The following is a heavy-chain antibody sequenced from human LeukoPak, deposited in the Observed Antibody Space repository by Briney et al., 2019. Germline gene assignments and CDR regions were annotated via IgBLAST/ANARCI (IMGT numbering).Heavy chain of an antibody. V-gene: IGHV1-18*01. Sequence: ASVKVSCKASGYTFTSYGISWVRQAPGQGLEWMGWISACNGNTNYAQKLQGRVTMTTDTSTSTAYMELRSLRSDDTAVYYCARGTHSSSPPSWFDPWGQGTLVTVSS. CDR3: ARGTHSSSPPSWFDP. CDR2: ISACNGNT. J-gene: IGHJ5*02. D-gene: IGHD6-6*01. CDR1: GYTFTSYG.